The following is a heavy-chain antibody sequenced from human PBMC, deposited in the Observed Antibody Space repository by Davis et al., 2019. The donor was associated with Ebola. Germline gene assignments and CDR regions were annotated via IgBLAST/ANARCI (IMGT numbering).Heavy chain of an antibody. Sequence: GSLRLSCAVSGDSISSSNWWSWVRQPPGKGLEWIGEISQSGSTNYNPSLKSRVTISVDTSKNQFSLKLSSVTAADTAVYYCASQASIQLWARYWGQGTLVTVSS. D-gene: IGHD5-18*01. CDR1: GDSISSSNW. V-gene: IGHV4-4*02. J-gene: IGHJ4*02. CDR3: ASQASIQLWARY. CDR2: ISQSGST.